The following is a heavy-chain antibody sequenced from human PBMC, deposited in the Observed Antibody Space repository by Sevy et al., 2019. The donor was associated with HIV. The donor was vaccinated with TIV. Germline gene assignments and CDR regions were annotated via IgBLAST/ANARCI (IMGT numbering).Heavy chain of an antibody. CDR2: INQSGST. CDR1: GWSFSGYY. J-gene: IGHJ6*02. Sequence: SETLSLTCAVYGWSFSGYYWSWIRQPPGKGLEWIGEINQSGSTNYNPSLKSRVTISLKTSKNQFSLKLSSVTAADTAVYYCARTAGYYYYYYGLDVWGQWTTVTVSS. V-gene: IGHV4-34*01. CDR3: ARTAGYYYYYYGLDV.